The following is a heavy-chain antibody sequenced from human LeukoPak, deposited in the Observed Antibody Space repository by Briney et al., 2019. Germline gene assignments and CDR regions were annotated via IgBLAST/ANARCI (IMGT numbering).Heavy chain of an antibody. CDR3: ASQNVGYCSNGVCLSDV. CDR2: IYYSGTT. J-gene: IGHJ6*04. D-gene: IGHD2-8*01. CDR1: GGSISSSSYY. V-gene: IGHV4-39*01. Sequence: SETLSLTCTVPGGSISSSSYYWGWIRQPPGKGLEWIGSIYYSGTTYYNPSLKSRVTISLDKSKSQFSLKLSSVTAADTAVYYCASQNVGYCSNGVCLSDVWGKGTTVTVSS.